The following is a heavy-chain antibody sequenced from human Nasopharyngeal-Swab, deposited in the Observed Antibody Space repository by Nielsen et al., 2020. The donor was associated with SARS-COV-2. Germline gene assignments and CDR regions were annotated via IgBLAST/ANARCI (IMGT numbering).Heavy chain of an antibody. CDR1: GGSVSSGSYY. Sequence: SETLSLTCTVSGGSVSSGSYYWSWIRQPPGKGLEWIGYIYYSGSTNYNPSLQSRVTISVDTSKNQFSLKLSSVTAADTAVYYCARGGPLLRYFDWSPGRQENWFDPWGQGTLVTVSS. J-gene: IGHJ5*02. D-gene: IGHD3-9*01. CDR3: ARGGPLLRYFDWSPGRQENWFDP. V-gene: IGHV4-61*01. CDR2: IYYSGST.